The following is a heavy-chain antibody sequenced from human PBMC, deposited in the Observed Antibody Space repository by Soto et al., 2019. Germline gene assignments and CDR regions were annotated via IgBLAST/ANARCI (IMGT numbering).Heavy chain of an antibody. CDR3: APLAGQGVVTH. J-gene: IGHJ4*02. Sequence: PGGSLRLSCAASGFTFSSYGMNWVRQAPGKGLEWVSGINANGGRTFYSDSVKGRFTVSRDDSKNTLYLQLNSLRAEDTALYYCAPLAGQGVVTHWGQGTLVTVSS. CDR2: INANGGRT. D-gene: IGHD3-3*01. V-gene: IGHV3-23*01. CDR1: GFTFSSYG.